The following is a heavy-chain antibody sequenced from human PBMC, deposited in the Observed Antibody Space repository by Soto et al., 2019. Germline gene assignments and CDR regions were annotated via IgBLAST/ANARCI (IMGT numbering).Heavy chain of an antibody. CDR2: IYYSGST. J-gene: IGHJ4*02. CDR1: GGSISSSSYY. CDR3: ARRGDGYNLDY. D-gene: IGHD5-12*01. V-gene: IGHV4-39*01. Sequence: PSETLSLTCTVSGGSISSSSYYWGWIRQPPGKGLEWIGSIYYSGSTYYNPSLKSRVTISVDTSKNQFSLKLSSVTAADTAVYYCARRGDGYNLDYWGQGTLVTVSS.